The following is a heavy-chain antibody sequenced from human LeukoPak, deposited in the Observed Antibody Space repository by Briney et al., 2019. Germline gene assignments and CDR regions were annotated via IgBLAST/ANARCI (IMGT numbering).Heavy chain of an antibody. J-gene: IGHJ1*01. Sequence: PGGSQRLSCAASGFIFSSYSMNWVRQAPGKGLEGVSSISSSSSYIYYADSVKGRFTICRDNAKNSLCLQMNSLRAEDTAVYYCARDGLKLPHRPQAGYFQHWGQGTLVTVSS. CDR2: ISSSSSYI. CDR3: ARDGLKLPHRPQAGYFQH. V-gene: IGHV3-21*01. D-gene: IGHD6-19*01. CDR1: GFIFSSYS.